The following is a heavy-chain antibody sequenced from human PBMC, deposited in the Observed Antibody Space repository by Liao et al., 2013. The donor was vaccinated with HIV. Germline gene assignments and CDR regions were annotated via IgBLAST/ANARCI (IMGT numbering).Heavy chain of an antibody. Sequence: QVQLKESGPRLVAPSQTLSLTCAVYGGSFSGYYWSWIRQPPGKGLEWIGEINHSGSTNYNPSLKSRVTISVDTSKNQFSLKLSSVTAADTAVYYCARRIGSGWWGYWGQGTLVTVSS. CDR2: INHSGST. J-gene: IGHJ4*02. D-gene: IGHD6-19*01. CDR1: GGSFSGYY. V-gene: IGHV4-34*09. CDR3: ARRIGSGWWGY.